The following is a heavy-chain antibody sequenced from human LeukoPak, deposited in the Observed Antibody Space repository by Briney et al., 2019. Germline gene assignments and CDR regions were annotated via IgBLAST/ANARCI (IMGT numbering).Heavy chain of an antibody. D-gene: IGHD6-13*01. Sequence: GGSLRLSCAAAGFTFSSYWMSWVSQAPGKGLEWVANIKQDGSEKYYVDSVKGRFTISRDNAKNSLYLQMNSLRAEDTAVYYCARDAPRSSSWFAFDIWGQGTMVTVSS. CDR2: IKQDGSEK. V-gene: IGHV3-7*01. CDR3: ARDAPRSSSWFAFDI. CDR1: GFTFSSYW. J-gene: IGHJ3*02.